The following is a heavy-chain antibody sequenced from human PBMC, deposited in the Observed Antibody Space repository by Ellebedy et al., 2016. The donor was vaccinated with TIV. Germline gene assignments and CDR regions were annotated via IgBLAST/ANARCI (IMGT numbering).Heavy chain of an antibody. CDR1: GGSTSTYY. V-gene: IGHV4-59*01. J-gene: IGHJ5*02. CDR2: VYYSGSP. Sequence: MPSETLSLTCTVSGGSTSTYYWTWIRQPPGKGLEWIGNVYYSGSPNSNPSLKSRVTISLDTSKKQFSLKLDSVTAADTAVYYFARGFLSKWLDPWGRGILVTVAS. CDR3: ARGFLSKWLDP.